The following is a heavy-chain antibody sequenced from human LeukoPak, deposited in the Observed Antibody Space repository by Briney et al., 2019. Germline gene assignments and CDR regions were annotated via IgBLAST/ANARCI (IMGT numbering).Heavy chain of an antibody. Sequence: GGSLRLSCVGSGFTFSDYAIHWVRQAPGKGLEWVAVSAHDEVGKQFADSVKGRFTISRDNAKNSLYLQMNSLRAEDTAVYYCARSSVAGLDYWGQGTLVTVSS. CDR2: SAHDEVGK. D-gene: IGHD6-19*01. CDR1: GFTFSDYA. CDR3: ARSSVAGLDY. J-gene: IGHJ4*02. V-gene: IGHV3-30*03.